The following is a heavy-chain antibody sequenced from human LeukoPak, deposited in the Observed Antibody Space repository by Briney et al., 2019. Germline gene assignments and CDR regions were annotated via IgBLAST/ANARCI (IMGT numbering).Heavy chain of an antibody. CDR3: AKEKSAVGNLVGAEGKVFDH. Sequence: AGGSLRLSCAASGFTFSSYAMSWVRQAPGKGLEWVSAISGSGGSTYYADSVKGRFTISRDNSKNTLYLQMNSLRAEDTAVYYCAKEKSAVGNLVGAEGKVFDHWGQGTLVTVSS. CDR2: ISGSGGST. V-gene: IGHV3-23*01. CDR1: GFTFSSYA. J-gene: IGHJ4*02. D-gene: IGHD1-26*01.